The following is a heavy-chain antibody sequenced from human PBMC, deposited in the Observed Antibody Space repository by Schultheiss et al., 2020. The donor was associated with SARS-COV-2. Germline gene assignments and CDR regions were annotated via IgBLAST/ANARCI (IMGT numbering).Heavy chain of an antibody. V-gene: IGHV1-8*01. D-gene: IGHD3-3*01. Sequence: ASVKVSCKASGYTFTSYDINWVRQATGQGLEWMGWMNPNSGNTGYAQKFQGRVTMTRNTSISTAYMELSSLRSEDTAVYYCARDRVLEWLPTGGFDPWGQGTLVTVSS. CDR2: MNPNSGNT. CDR3: ARDRVLEWLPTGGFDP. CDR1: GYTFTSYD. J-gene: IGHJ5*02.